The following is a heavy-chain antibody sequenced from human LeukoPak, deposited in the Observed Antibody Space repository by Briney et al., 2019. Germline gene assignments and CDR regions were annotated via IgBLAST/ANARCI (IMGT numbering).Heavy chain of an antibody. CDR1: GGSFSSGGYY. CDR2: IYYSGST. J-gene: IGHJ4*02. V-gene: IGHV4-31*03. Sequence: SETLTLPCTVSGGSFSSGGYYWSWIRKHPGKGLEWIGYIYYSGSTYYNPALKGRVTISVDTSKNQFSLKLSSVTAADTAVYYCARGESTEGGDCWSATAYFDYWGQGTLVTVSS. D-gene: IGHD3-3*01. CDR3: ARGESTEGGDCWSATAYFDY.